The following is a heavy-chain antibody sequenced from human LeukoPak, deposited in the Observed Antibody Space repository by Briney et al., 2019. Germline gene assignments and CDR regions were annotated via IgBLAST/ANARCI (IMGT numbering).Heavy chain of an antibody. CDR2: INSDSRYI. CDR3: ARFETGVYTSNVED. CDR1: GFTFSDYR. D-gene: IGHD3-10*01. J-gene: IGHJ4*02. Sequence: GGSLRLSCTASGFTFSDYRMNWVRQAPGKGLEWVSSINSDSRYILYADSVKGRFTISRDNAKDSLFLHMNYLRAEDTAIYYCARFETGVYTSNVEDWGPGTQVTVSS. V-gene: IGHV3-21*06.